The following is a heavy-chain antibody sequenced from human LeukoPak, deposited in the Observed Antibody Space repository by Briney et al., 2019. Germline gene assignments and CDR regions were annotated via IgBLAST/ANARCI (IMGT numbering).Heavy chain of an antibody. Sequence: SETLSLTCTVSGGSISSSSYYWGWIRQPPGKGLEWIGSIYYSGSTYYNPSLKSRVTMSVDTSKNQFSLKLSSVTAADTAVYYCAREEGGYTDGIDYWGQGTLVTVSS. CDR2: IYYSGST. CDR1: GGSISSSSYY. D-gene: IGHD5-12*01. V-gene: IGHV4-39*07. CDR3: AREEGGYTDGIDY. J-gene: IGHJ4*02.